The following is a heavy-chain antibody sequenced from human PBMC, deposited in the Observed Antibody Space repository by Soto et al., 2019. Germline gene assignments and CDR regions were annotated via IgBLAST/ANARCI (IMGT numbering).Heavy chain of an antibody. D-gene: IGHD4-17*01. V-gene: IGHV3-30-3*01. CDR1: GFTFSSYA. CDR3: ARDYGDYGGQLYNWFDP. Sequence: GGSLRLSCAASGFTFSSYAMHWVRQAPGKGLEWVAVISYDGSNKYYADSVKGRFTISRDNSKNTLYLQMNSLRAEDTAVYYCARDYGDYGGQLYNWFDPWGQGTLVTVS. CDR2: ISYDGSNK. J-gene: IGHJ5*02.